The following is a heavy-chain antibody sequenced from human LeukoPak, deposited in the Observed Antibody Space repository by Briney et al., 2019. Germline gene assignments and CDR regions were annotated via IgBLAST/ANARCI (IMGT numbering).Heavy chain of an antibody. Sequence: SETLSLTCTVSGGSISSYYWSWIRQPPGKGLEWIGEINHSGSTNYNPSLKSRVTISVDASKNQFSLKLSSVTAADTAVYYCASTYSSGWYSRDYWGQGTLVTVSS. CDR1: GGSISSYY. D-gene: IGHD6-19*01. V-gene: IGHV4-34*01. CDR2: INHSGST. J-gene: IGHJ4*02. CDR3: ASTYSSGWYSRDY.